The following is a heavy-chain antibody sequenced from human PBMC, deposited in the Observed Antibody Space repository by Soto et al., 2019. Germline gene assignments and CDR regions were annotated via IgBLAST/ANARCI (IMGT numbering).Heavy chain of an antibody. J-gene: IGHJ6*02. Sequence: PGGSLRLSCAASGFTFSSYEMNWVRQAPGKGLEWVSYISSSGSTIYYADSVKGRFTISRDNAKNSLYLQMNSLRAEDTAVYYCARESAGPYGMDVWGQGTTVTVSS. CDR2: ISSSGSTI. V-gene: IGHV3-48*03. CDR1: GFTFSSYE. CDR3: ARESAGPYGMDV.